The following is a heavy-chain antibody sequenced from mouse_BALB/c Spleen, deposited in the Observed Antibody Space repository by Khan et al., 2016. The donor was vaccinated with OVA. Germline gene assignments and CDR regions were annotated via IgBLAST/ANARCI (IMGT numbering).Heavy chain of an antibody. Sequence: VQLQQSGAELTRPGASVKMSCKTSGYTFTSYTMHWVKQRPGQGLEWIGYINPVSDYTNYNQNFKDKATLTAEKSSSTAYMQLRSLTYEDSAVYYCERAGAYYRSDGWFSYWGQGTLVTVST. CDR1: GYTFTSYT. D-gene: IGHD2-14*01. J-gene: IGHJ3*01. CDR3: ERAGAYYRSDGWFSY. CDR2: INPVSDYT. V-gene: IGHV1-4*01.